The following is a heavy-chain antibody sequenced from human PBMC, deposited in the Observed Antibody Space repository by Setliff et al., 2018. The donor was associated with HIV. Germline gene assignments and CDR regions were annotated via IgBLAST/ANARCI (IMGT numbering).Heavy chain of an antibody. J-gene: IGHJ4*02. CDR1: GDSFSGTSYY. V-gene: IGHV4-39*01. Sequence: SETLSLTCTVSGDSFSGTSYYWGWIRQPPGKGLEWIGSIHFSGSTWYTQSLKSRVTIWVDTSKNQFSLKVNSVTAADTAVYYCVRPSLGIGGGSMFDSWGQGIVVTVSS. D-gene: IGHD3-3*01. CDR3: VRPSLGIGGGSMFDS. CDR2: IHFSGST.